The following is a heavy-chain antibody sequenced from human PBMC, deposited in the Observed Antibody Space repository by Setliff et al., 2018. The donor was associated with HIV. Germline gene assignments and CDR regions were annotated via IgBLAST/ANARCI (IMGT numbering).Heavy chain of an antibody. J-gene: IGHJ6*03. V-gene: IGHV4-39*01. CDR3: ASLDGSESPYIYYYYMDV. Sequence: SETLSLTCTVSGASISSSSHHWAWIRQPPGKGLEYIGNIYYTGSTHHNPSLESRVTISVDTSKNQFSLKLSSVTAADTAVYYCASLDGSESPYIYYYYMDVWGEGTAVTVSS. CDR2: IYYTGST. D-gene: IGHD3-10*01. CDR1: GASISSSSHH.